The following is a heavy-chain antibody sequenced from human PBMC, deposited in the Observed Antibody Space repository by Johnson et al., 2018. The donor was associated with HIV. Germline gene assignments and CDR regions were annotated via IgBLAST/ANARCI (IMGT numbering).Heavy chain of an antibody. CDR3: AKDKSGRYYDSSGYSLDDAFDI. D-gene: IGHD3-22*01. CDR1: GFTFSSYA. CDR2: IRYDGSNK. J-gene: IGHJ3*02. Sequence: QMQLVESGGGVVQPGRSLRLSCAASGFTFSSYAVHWVRQAPGKGLEWVAVIRYDGSNKYYADSVKGRFTISRDNSKNTLYLQMNSLRAEDTAVYYCAKDKSGRYYDSSGYSLDDAFDIWGQGTMVTVSS. V-gene: IGHV3-30*02.